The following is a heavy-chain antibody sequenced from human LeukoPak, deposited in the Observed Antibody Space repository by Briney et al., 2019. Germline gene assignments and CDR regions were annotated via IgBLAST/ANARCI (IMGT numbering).Heavy chain of an antibody. J-gene: IGHJ2*01. D-gene: IGHD4-23*01. CDR3: AKDYKGRGGGGGYFDL. CDR1: GFTFDDYA. CDR2: ISWNSGSI. Sequence: GGSLRLSCAASGFTFDDYAMHWVRHAPGKGLEWVAGISWNSGSIVYADSVKGRFTISRDSAKNSLYLQMHSLRPADMALYYCAKDYKGRGGGGGYFDLWGRGTLVTVSS. V-gene: IGHV3-9*03.